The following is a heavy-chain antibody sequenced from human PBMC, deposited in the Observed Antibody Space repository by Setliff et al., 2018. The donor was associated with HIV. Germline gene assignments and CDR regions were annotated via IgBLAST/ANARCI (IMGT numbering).Heavy chain of an antibody. V-gene: IGHV5-51*01. J-gene: IGHJ6*03. CDR2: IYPGDSDT. CDR3: ARHRIAKAYYCYMDV. CDR1: GYSFTSYW. Sequence: PGASLRLSCKGSGYSFTSYWIGWVRQMPGKGLEWMGIIYPGDSDTRYSPSFQGQVTISADKSISTAYLQWSSLKASDTAMYYCARHRIAKAYYCYMDVWGKGTTVTVSS.